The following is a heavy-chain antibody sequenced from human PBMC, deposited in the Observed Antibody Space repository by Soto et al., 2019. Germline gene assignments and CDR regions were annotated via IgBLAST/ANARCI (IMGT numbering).Heavy chain of an antibody. J-gene: IGHJ4*02. Sequence: QVQLQESGPGLVKPSETLSLTCTVSGGSISSYYWSWIRQPPGKGLEWIGYIYYSGSTNYNPSLKSRVTISVDTSNNQFSLKLSSVTAADTAVYYCARHYDILTGYYLYFDYWGQGTLVTVSS. CDR1: GGSISSYY. CDR2: IYYSGST. D-gene: IGHD3-9*01. V-gene: IGHV4-59*01. CDR3: ARHYDILTGYYLYFDY.